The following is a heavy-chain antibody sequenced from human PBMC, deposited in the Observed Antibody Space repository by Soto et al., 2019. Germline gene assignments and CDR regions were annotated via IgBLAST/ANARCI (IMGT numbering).Heavy chain of an antibody. J-gene: IGHJ4*02. Sequence: SETLSLTCAVYGGSFSGYYWSWIRQPPGKGLEWIGEINHSGSTNYNPSLKSRVTISVDTSKNQFSLKLSSVTAADTAVYYCARRRDLAYCGGDCSFFDYWGQGTLVTVSS. CDR3: ARRRDLAYCGGDCSFFDY. V-gene: IGHV4-34*01. CDR2: INHSGST. CDR1: GGSFSGYY. D-gene: IGHD2-21*02.